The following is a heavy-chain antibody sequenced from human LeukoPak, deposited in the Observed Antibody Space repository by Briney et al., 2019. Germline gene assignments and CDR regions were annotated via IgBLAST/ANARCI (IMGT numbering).Heavy chain of an antibody. J-gene: IGHJ1*01. V-gene: IGHV1-69*13. CDR1: GYTFTSYD. CDR3: ATRYCSSTSCYTVPTEYFQH. Sequence: ASVKVSCKASGYTFTSYDISWVRQAPGQGLEWMGGIIPIFGTANYAQKFQGRVTITADESTSTAYMELSSLRSEDTAVYYCATRYCSSTSCYTVPTEYFQHWGQGTLVTVSS. D-gene: IGHD2-2*02. CDR2: IIPIFGTA.